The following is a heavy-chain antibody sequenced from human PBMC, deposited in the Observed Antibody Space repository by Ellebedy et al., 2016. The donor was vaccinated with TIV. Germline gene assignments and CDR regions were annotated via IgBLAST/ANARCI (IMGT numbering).Heavy chain of an antibody. CDR3: GRGWDYSIGWREYCGMDV. CDR1: GYTFTSYD. V-gene: IGHV1-8*01. CDR2: MNPNNGNT. J-gene: IGHJ6*02. Sequence: ASVKVSCXASGYTFTSYDINWVRQATGQGLEWMGWMNPNNGNTGYAQKLRGRVTMTRDTSTDTAYMELRSLRSEDTAVYYCGRGWDYSIGWREYCGMDVWGQGTTVTVS. D-gene: IGHD6-19*01.